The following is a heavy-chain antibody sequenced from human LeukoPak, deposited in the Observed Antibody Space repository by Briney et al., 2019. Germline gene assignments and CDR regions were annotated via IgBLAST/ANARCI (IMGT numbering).Heavy chain of an antibody. Sequence: GGSLRRSCAASGFTFSRYAMSWVRQAPGKGLEWVSAMSGSGGSTYYADSVKGRFTISRDNSKITLHLQVNSLRDEDTAVYYCARFIDPWGQGTPVTVSS. CDR3: ARFIDP. CDR2: MSGSGGST. D-gene: IGHD3-3*01. CDR1: GFTFSRYA. J-gene: IGHJ5*02. V-gene: IGHV3-23*01.